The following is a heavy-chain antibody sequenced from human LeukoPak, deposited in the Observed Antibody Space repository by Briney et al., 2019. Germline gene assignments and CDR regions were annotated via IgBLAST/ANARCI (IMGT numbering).Heavy chain of an antibody. D-gene: IGHD4-17*01. CDR2: IWYDGSNK. V-gene: IGHV3-33*01. Sequence: GESLGLSCAASGFTFSSYGMHWVRQAPGKGLEWVAVIWYDGSNKYYADSVKGRFTISRDNSKNTLYLQMNSLRAEDTAVYYCARGTTTTGYYFDYWGQGTLVTVSS. CDR3: ARGTTTTGYYFDY. CDR1: GFTFSSYG. J-gene: IGHJ4*02.